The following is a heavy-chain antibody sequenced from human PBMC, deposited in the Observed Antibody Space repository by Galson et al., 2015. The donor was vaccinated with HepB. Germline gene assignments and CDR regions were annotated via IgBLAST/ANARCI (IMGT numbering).Heavy chain of an antibody. V-gene: IGHV4-39*01. CDR1: GASISISTFY. CDR2: VHSSGVT. Sequence: ETLSLTCSVSGASISISTFYWVWIRQTPVKGLEWIGNVHSSGVTYYNPSLNNRVTESGDTAKNQFSPRVRSVTAADTAVYYCVRALGGSYFYGMDVWGQGTTVIVSS. CDR3: VRALGGSYFYGMDV. J-gene: IGHJ6*02.